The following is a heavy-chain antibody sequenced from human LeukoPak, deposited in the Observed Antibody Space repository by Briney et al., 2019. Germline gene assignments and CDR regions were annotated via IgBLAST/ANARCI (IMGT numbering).Heavy chain of an antibody. CDR2: IYYPGYP. Sequence: SETLSLTCNVSGASLSSYFWSWIRQPPGKGLEWIGYIYYPGYPNYNPSLKSRVTISLDTSRNQFSLKLNSVTAADTAVYYCAKSNGYGLIDIWGQGTMVTVSS. V-gene: IGHV4-59*12. CDR3: AKSNGYGLIDI. J-gene: IGHJ3*02. D-gene: IGHD3-10*01. CDR1: GASLSSYF.